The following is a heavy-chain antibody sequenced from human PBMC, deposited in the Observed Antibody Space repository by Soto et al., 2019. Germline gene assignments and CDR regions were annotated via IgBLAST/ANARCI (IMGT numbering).Heavy chain of an antibody. V-gene: IGHV4-39*01. CDR3: TRQYCSSSSCYRPQDVWFDP. D-gene: IGHD2-2*02. CDR1: GGSISSRSYY. CDR2: IYHSGST. J-gene: IGHJ5*02. Sequence: QLQLQESGPGLVKPSETLSLTCTVSGGSISSRSYYWGWIRQPPGKGLEWIGSIYHSGSTYYNPSLKSRVTISVATSKNQFSLNLSSVTAADTAVYYCTRQYCSSSSCYRPQDVWFDPWGQGTLVTVSS.